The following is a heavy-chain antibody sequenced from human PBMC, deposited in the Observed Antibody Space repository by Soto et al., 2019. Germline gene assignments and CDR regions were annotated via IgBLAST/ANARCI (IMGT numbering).Heavy chain of an antibody. D-gene: IGHD3-22*01. CDR3: ATYHYYDSSGYPN. CDR1: GGSISSSSYY. V-gene: IGHV4-39*01. J-gene: IGHJ4*02. Sequence: QLQLQESGPGLVKPSETLSLTCTVSGGSISSSSYYWGWIRQPPGKGLEWIGSIYYSGSTYYNPSLKSRVTISVDTSKNQFSLKLSSVTAADTAVYYCATYHYYDSSGYPNWGQGTLVTVSS. CDR2: IYYSGST.